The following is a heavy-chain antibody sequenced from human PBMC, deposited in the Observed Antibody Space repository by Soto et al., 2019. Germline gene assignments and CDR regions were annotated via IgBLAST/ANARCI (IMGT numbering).Heavy chain of an antibody. V-gene: IGHV2-5*01. CDR3: AHQRVWFGESYFDY. J-gene: IGHJ4*02. CDR2: IYWNDDK. CDR1: GFSLSTSGVG. D-gene: IGHD3-10*01. Sequence: SGPTLVKPTQTLTLTCTFSGFSLSTSGVGVGWIRQPPGKALEWLALIYWNDDKRYSPSLKSRLTITKDTSKNQVVLTMTNMDPVDTATYYCAHQRVWFGESYFDYWGQGTLVTVSS.